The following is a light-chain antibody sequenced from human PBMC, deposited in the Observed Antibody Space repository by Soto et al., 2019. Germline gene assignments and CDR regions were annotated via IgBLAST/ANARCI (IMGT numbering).Light chain of an antibody. J-gene: IGLJ2*01. Sequence: SYELTQPPSVSVSPGQTASITCSGDKLGDRYACWYQQKSGQSPVLVIYQDNKRPSGIPERFSGSTSGNTATLTISGTQAMDEAAYYCQAWDSSTVVFGGGTKVTVL. CDR1: KLGDRY. V-gene: IGLV3-1*01. CDR3: QAWDSSTVV. CDR2: QDN.